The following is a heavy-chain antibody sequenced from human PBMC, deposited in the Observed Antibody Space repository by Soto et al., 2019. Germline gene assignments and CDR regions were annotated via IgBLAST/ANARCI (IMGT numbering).Heavy chain of an antibody. Sequence: GESLKISCKGSGYSFAGYWITWVRQKPGKGLEWMGRIDPSDSQTYYSPSFRGHVTISVTKSITTVFLQWSSLRASDTTMYYCARQIYDSDTGPNFQYYFDSWGQGAPVTVSS. CDR3: ARQIYDSDTGPNFQYYFDS. V-gene: IGHV5-10-1*01. CDR2: IDPSDSQT. J-gene: IGHJ4*02. CDR1: GYSFAGYW. D-gene: IGHD3-22*01.